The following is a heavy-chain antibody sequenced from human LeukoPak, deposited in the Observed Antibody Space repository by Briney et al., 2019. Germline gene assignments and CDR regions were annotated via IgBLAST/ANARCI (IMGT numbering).Heavy chain of an antibody. D-gene: IGHD4-23*01. CDR2: ISSSGDTI. CDR1: GFTFNTYS. CDR3: ARDIYGGNPRTDY. J-gene: IGHJ4*02. V-gene: IGHV3-48*02. Sequence: GGSLRLSCAASGFTFNTYSMNWVRQAPGKGLAWISYISSSGDTIYYAESVQGRFTISRDNAKSSLYLQMNSLRDEDTGVYYCARDIYGGNPRTDYWGPGTLVTVSS.